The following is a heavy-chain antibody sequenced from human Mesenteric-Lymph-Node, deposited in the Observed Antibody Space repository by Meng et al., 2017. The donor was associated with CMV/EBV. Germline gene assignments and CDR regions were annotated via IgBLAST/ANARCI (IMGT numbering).Heavy chain of an antibody. V-gene: IGHV3-66*02. D-gene: IGHD4/OR15-4a*01. J-gene: IGHJ4*02. CDR3: ARDPEGDCGAECAALDY. CDR1: GFSVSANY. Sequence: GESLKISCAGSGFSVSANYMTWVRQAPGKGLEWVSIIYSGGNRYYRDSVKGRFTISRDSSKNIVYLQMNSLRAEDTAVYYCARDPEGDCGAECAALDYWGQGTPVTVSS. CDR2: IYSGGNR.